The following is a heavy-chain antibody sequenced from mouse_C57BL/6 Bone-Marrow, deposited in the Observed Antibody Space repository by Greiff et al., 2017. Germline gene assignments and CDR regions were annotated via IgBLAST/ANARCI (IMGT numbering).Heavy chain of an antibody. V-gene: IGHV5-12*01. CDR2: ISNGGGST. D-gene: IGHD2-4*01. J-gene: IGHJ1*03. CDR1: GFTFSDYY. CDR3: ARHDAYYDYDKGWYFDV. Sequence: EVQRVESGGGLVQPGGSLKLSCAASGFTFSDYYMYWVRQTPEKRLEWVAYISNGGGSTYYPDTVKGRFTISRDTAKNTLYLQMSRLKSEDTAMYYCARHDAYYDYDKGWYFDVWGTGTTVTVSS.